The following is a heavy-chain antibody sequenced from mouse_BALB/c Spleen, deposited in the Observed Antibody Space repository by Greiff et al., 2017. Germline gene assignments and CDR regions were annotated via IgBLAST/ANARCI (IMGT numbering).Heavy chain of an antibody. CDR1: GYTFTDYA. D-gene: IGHD1-2*01. J-gene: IGHJ2*01. CDR3: AREGLRLDYFDY. V-gene: IGHV1S137*01. Sequence: VQLQQSGAELVRPGVSVKISCKGSGYTFTDYAMHWVKQSHAKSLEWIGVISTYYGDASYNQKFKGKATMTVDKSSSTAYMELARLTSEDSAIYYCAREGLRLDYFDYWGQGTTLTVSS. CDR2: ISTYYGDA.